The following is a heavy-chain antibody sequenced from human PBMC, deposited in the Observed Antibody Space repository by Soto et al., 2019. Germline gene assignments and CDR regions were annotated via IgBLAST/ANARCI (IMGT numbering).Heavy chain of an antibody. J-gene: IGHJ4*02. V-gene: IGHV1-18*01. CDR3: ARDRLRGYDSSGFYS. D-gene: IGHD3-22*01. CDR2: INPSDGNR. CDR1: GYSFTSYG. Sequence: ASVKVSCKTSGYSFTSYGISWVRQAPGQGLEWMGWINPSDGNRNFAQKFEDRVTMTTATSTNTVFLELRSLKSDDTAIYYCARDRLRGYDSSGFYSWGQGTMVTVSS.